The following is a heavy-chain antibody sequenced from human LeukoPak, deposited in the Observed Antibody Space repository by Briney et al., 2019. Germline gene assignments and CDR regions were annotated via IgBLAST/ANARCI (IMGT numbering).Heavy chain of an antibody. CDR1: GDSVSRNSAA. J-gene: IGHJ4*02. V-gene: IGHV6-1*01. D-gene: IGHD1-1*01. CDR2: TYYRSRWYN. CDR3: ARVNINNWHSCDY. Sequence: SQTLSLTCAISGDSVSRNSAAWNWIRQSPSRGLEWLGRTYYRSRWYNDYAVFVKSRITINPDTSKNQFSLQLNSVTAADTAVYYCARVNINNWHSCDYWGQGTLVTVSS.